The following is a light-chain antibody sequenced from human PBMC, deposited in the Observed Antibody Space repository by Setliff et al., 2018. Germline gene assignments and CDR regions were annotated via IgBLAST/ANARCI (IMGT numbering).Light chain of an antibody. V-gene: IGLV2-14*03. CDR1: SSDVSDYNF. Sequence: LTQPASVSGSPGQSITIACTGLSSDVSDYNFVSWYQQHPGKAPKLIISDVNNRPSGASNRFSGSKPGNTASLTISGLQAEDEADYYCSSNTNSDTLFVFGGGTKVTVL. CDR3: SSNTNSDTLFV. J-gene: IGLJ2*01. CDR2: DVN.